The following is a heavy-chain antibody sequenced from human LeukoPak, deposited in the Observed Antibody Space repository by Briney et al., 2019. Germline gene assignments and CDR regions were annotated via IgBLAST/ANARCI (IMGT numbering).Heavy chain of an antibody. D-gene: IGHD3-22*01. CDR1: GFTFSSYG. V-gene: IGHV3-30*18. J-gene: IGHJ4*02. CDR3: AKALYYYDSSGYYYRSGTVDY. Sequence: GGSLRLSCAASGFTFSSYGMHWVRQAPVKGLEWVAVISYDGSNKYYADSVKGRFTISRDNSKNTLYLQMNSLRAEDTAVYYCAKALYYYDSSGYYYRSGTVDYWGQGTLVTVSS. CDR2: ISYDGSNK.